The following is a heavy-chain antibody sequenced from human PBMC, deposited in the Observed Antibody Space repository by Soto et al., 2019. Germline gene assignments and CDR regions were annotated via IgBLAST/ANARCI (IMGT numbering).Heavy chain of an antibody. Sequence: QVQLVESGGGVVQPERSLRLSCAASGFTFSSYAMHWVRQAPGKGLEWVAVISYDGSNKYYADSVKGRFTISRDNSKNTLYLQMNSLRAEDTAVYYCAREVEQPDAFEIWGQGTMVTVSS. CDR3: AREVEQPDAFEI. CDR2: ISYDGSNK. J-gene: IGHJ3*02. CDR1: GFTFSSYA. V-gene: IGHV3-30-3*01. D-gene: IGHD6-13*01.